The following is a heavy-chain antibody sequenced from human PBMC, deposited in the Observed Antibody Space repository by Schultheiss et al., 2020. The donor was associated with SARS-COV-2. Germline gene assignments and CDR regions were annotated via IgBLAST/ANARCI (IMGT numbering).Heavy chain of an antibody. Sequence: SETLSLTCTVSGGSISSGDYYWGWIRQPPGKGLEWIGNIYYRGSTYYNPFLKSRVTISVDTSKNQFSLKLSSVTAADTAVYYCARDDGGATTYRYWGQGTLVTVSS. V-gene: IGHV4-30-4*08. J-gene: IGHJ4*02. CDR2: IYYRGST. CDR3: ARDDGGATTYRY. CDR1: GGSISSGDYY. D-gene: IGHD1-26*01.